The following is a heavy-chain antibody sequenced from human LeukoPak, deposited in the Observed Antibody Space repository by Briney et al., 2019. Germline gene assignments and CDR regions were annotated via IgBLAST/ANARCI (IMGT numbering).Heavy chain of an antibody. Sequence: GASVKVSCKASGGTFSSYAISWVRQAPGQGLEWMGRIIPIFGTANYAQKFQGRVTITTDESTSTAYMELSSLRPEDTAVYYCARGAYSSSSDLGDYWGQGTLVTVSS. CDR2: IIPIFGTA. V-gene: IGHV1-69*05. D-gene: IGHD6-6*01. CDR3: ARGAYSSSSDLGDY. CDR1: GGTFSSYA. J-gene: IGHJ4*02.